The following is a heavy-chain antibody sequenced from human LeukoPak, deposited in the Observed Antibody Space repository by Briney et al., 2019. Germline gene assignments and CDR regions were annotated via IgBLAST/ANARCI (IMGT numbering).Heavy chain of an antibody. CDR3: ASSKDYHDSSGYARTLDY. Sequence: AVKVSCKTSGGTFRSYAISWVRQAPGQGLEWMGGIIPIFGTANYAQKFQGRVTITADESTSTAYMELSSLRSEDTAIYYCASSKDYHDSSGYARTLDYWGQGTLVTVSS. J-gene: IGHJ4*02. CDR2: IIPIFGTA. CDR1: GGTFRSYA. D-gene: IGHD3-22*01. V-gene: IGHV1-69*13.